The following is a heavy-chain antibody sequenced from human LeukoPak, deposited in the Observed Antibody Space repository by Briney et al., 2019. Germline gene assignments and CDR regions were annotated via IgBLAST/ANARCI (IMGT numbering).Heavy chain of an antibody. CDR1: GGSFSGYY. D-gene: IGHD2-15*01. Sequence: SETLSPTCAVYGGSFSGYYWSWIRQPPGKGLEWTGEINHSGSTNYNPSLKSRVTISVDTSKNQFSLKLSSVTAADTAVYYCARGRYCSGGSCYPSTGYYYYYMDVWGKGTTVTVSS. J-gene: IGHJ6*03. V-gene: IGHV4-34*01. CDR3: ARGRYCSGGSCYPSTGYYYYYMDV. CDR2: INHSGST.